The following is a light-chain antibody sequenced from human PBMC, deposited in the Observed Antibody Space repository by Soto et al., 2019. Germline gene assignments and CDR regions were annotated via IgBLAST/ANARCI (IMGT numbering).Light chain of an antibody. CDR1: SSDVGGYNY. V-gene: IGLV2-14*01. Sequence: QSALTQSASVPGSPGQSITIFCIGTSSDVGGYNYVSWYQQHPGKAPKLMIYDVCNRPSGFSNRFYGSQSGNPDSLTISGLQAEDETEYYLSSYTSSSALVFAIWPMVTVL. CDR2: DVC. J-gene: IGLJ1*01. CDR3: SSYTSSSALV.